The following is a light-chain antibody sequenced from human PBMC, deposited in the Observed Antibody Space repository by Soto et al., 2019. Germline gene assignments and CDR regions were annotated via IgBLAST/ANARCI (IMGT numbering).Light chain of an antibody. V-gene: IGKV3-15*01. CDR3: QQYNNWPYT. CDR2: GAS. J-gene: IGKJ2*01. CDR1: QSVSIN. Sequence: EIGMTQSRVTLSVSPGERATHACRASQSVSINLAWYQQKPGQAPRLLIYGASTRATGIPARFSGSGSGTEFTLTISSLQSEDFAVYYCQQYNNWPYTFGQGTKLEIK.